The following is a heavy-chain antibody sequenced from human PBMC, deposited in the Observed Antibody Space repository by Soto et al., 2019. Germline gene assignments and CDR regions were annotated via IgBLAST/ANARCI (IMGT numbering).Heavy chain of an antibody. CDR3: ARDLRDYDILTGYGIPDI. J-gene: IGHJ3*02. V-gene: IGHV4-61*01. CDR2: IYYSGST. CDR1: SASISSSSYF. D-gene: IGHD3-9*01. Sequence: SETLSLTCTVSSASISSSSYFWGWIRQPPGKGLEWIGYIYYSGSTNYNPSLKSRVTISVDTSKNQFSLKLSSVTAADTAVYYCARDLRDYDILTGYGIPDIWGQGTMVTVTS.